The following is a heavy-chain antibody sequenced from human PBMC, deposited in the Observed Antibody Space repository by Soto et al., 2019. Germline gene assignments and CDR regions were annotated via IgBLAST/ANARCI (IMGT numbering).Heavy chain of an antibody. Sequence: LQLQESGPGLVKPSETLSLTCTVSGGSISSSSYYWGWIRKPPGKGLEWIGRIFYSGSTYYNPSLKCRVTMAVAMSETQFSLELSSVTAADTAVYYCARSDCSGGSCPFDYWGQGTLVTVSS. V-gene: IGHV4-39*01. CDR3: ARSDCSGGSCPFDY. CDR1: GGSISSSSYY. CDR2: IFYSGST. D-gene: IGHD2-15*01. J-gene: IGHJ4*02.